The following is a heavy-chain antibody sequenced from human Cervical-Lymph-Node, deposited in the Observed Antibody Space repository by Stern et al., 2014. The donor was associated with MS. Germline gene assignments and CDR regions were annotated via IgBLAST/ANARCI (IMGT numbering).Heavy chain of an antibody. D-gene: IGHD3-3*01. CDR2: INPTSGGT. CDR1: GYRFTDHY. V-gene: IGHV1-2*02. Sequence: VQLGESGAEVKKPGTSVKVSCKASGYRFTDHYMHWVRQTPGQGLEWMGWINPTSGGTDYAQRFLGRITVTRDTSTTTLYMELRGLRSDDTAVYYCARAIQYYYGMDVWGQGTTVTVSS. CDR3: ARAIQYYYGMDV. J-gene: IGHJ6*02.